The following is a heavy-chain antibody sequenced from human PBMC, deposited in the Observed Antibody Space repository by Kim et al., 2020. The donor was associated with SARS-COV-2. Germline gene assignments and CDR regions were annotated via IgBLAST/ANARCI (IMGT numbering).Heavy chain of an antibody. V-gene: IGHV3-30*07. D-gene: IGHD1-26*01. J-gene: IGHJ6*02. CDR3: ARDEVVRATPFYYYGMDV. Sequence: KGRFTISRDNAKNTLYLQMSSLRAEDTAVYYCARDEVVRATPFYYYGMDVWGQGTTVTVSS.